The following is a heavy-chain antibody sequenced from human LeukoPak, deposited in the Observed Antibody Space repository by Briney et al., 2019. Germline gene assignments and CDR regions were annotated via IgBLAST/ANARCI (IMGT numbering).Heavy chain of an antibody. Sequence: PSQTLSLTCTVSGGSISSGSYYWSWIRQPAGKGLEWIGRIYTSGSTNYNPSLKSRVTISVDTSKNQFSLKLSSVTAADTAVYYCARGNEDMGDYWGQGTLVTVSS. V-gene: IGHV4-61*02. CDR2: IYTSGST. J-gene: IGHJ4*02. CDR3: ARGNEDMGDY. D-gene: IGHD2-15*01. CDR1: GGSISSGSYY.